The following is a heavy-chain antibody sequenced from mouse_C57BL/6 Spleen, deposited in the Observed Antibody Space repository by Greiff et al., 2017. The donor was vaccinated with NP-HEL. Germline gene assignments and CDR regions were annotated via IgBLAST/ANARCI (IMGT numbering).Heavy chain of an antibody. J-gene: IGHJ2*01. V-gene: IGHV5-4*01. Sequence: EVNVVESGGGLVKPGGSLKLSCAASGFTFSSYAMSWVRQTPEKRLEWVATISDGGSYTYYPDNVKGRFTISRDNAKNNLYLQMSHLKSEDTAMYYCARDHYSNHDYWGQGTTLTVSS. D-gene: IGHD2-5*01. CDR1: GFTFSSYA. CDR2: ISDGGSYT. CDR3: ARDHYSNHDY.